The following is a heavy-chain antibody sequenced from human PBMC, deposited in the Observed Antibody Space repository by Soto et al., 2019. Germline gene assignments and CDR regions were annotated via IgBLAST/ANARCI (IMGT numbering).Heavy chain of an antibody. Sequence: GGSLRLSCAASGLSVVGSYMNWFRQSPQKGLEWISVIYPDDNTYYAESVRGRFTLSKDSSRNTVSLQMNSLRAEDTAVYFCAKRSPYRSGWYSPIFDYWGQGALVTVSS. J-gene: IGHJ4*02. CDR3: AKRSPYRSGWYSPIFDY. CDR2: IYPDDNT. V-gene: IGHV3-53*01. CDR1: GLSVVGSY. D-gene: IGHD6-13*01.